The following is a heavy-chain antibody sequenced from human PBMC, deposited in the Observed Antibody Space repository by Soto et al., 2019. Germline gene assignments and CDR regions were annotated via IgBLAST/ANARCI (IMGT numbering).Heavy chain of an antibody. D-gene: IGHD5-12*01. CDR1: GGSISSYY. J-gene: IGHJ6*02. CDR3: ARQMRGATISIYYYGMDV. V-gene: IGHV4-59*01. Sequence: PSETLSLTWTVSGGSISSYYWIWIRQPPGKGLEWIGYIHYSGSTNYNPSLKSRVTISVDTSKNQFSLKLSSVTAADTAVYYCARQMRGATISIYYYGMDVWGQGTTVTVSS. CDR2: IHYSGST.